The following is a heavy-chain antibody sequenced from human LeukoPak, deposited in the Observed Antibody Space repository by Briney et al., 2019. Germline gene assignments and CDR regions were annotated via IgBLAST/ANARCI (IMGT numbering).Heavy chain of an antibody. V-gene: IGHV4-30-4*01. CDR2: IYYSGST. CDR1: GGSISSGDDY. D-gene: IGHD3-9*01. CDR3: AREPLGDYDILTGYYRPYYFDY. Sequence: SETLSLTCTVSGGSISSGDDYWSRIRQPPGKGLEWIGYIYYSGSTHYNPSLKSRFTISVDTSKNQFSLKLSSVTAADTAVYYCAREPLGDYDILTGYYRPYYFDYWGQGTLVAVSS. J-gene: IGHJ4*02.